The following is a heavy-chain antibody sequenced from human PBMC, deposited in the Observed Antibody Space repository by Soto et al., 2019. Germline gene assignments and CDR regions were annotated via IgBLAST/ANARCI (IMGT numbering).Heavy chain of an antibody. J-gene: IGHJ4*02. Sequence: EVQLVESGGDLVQRGGSLRLSCVASGFTFSVYSMNWVRQAPGKGLEWFSYITSDTKTIKYADSVKGRFTTSRDNAKNSVVLPKNSLRDEEPAVYYCARSVEGHFDYWGQGTVVTVSS. D-gene: IGHD6-19*01. V-gene: IGHV3-48*02. CDR1: GFTFSVYS. CDR3: ARSVEGHFDY. CDR2: ITSDTKTI.